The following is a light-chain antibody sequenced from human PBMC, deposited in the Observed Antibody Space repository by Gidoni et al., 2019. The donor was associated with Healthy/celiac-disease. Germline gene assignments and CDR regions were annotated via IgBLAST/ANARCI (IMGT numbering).Light chain of an antibody. CDR3: QSYDSSLSGSV. CDR1: SSNLGAGHD. Sequence: QSVLTQPPSVSGAPGPRVTISCTGSSSNLGAGHDVHWYQQLPGTAPKLLIYGNSNRPSGVPDRFSGSKSGTSASLAITGLQAADEADYYCQSYDSSLSGSVFGGGTKLTVL. J-gene: IGLJ3*02. V-gene: IGLV1-40*01. CDR2: GNS.